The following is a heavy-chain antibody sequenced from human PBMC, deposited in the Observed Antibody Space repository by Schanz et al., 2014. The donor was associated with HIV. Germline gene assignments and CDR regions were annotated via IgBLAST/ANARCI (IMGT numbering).Heavy chain of an antibody. V-gene: IGHV1-2*02. Sequence: QVQLVQSGAEVKKPGASVKVSCKASGGHFASFGVSWVRQAPGQGLEWMGWINPDNAGTNYAQKFQGRVTLTRDTSISAASMELSRLRSDDTALYFCARNQYQLLPFDYWGQGTVVTVSS. CDR1: GGHFASFG. D-gene: IGHD2-2*01. CDR3: ARNQYQLLPFDY. J-gene: IGHJ4*02. CDR2: INPDNAGT.